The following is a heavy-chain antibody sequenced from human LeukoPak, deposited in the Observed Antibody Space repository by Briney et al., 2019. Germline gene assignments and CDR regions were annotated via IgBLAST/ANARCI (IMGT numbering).Heavy chain of an antibody. J-gene: IGHJ4*02. CDR1: GYTFTGYY. V-gene: IGHV1-2*02. Sequence: ASVKVSCKASGYTFTGYYMHWVRQAPGQGLEWMGWINPNSGGTNYAQKFQGRVTMTRDTSISTAYMELSRLRSDDTAVYYCARVMGGASGYDLRYWGQGTLVTVSS. CDR3: ARVMGGASGYDLRY. CDR2: INPNSGGT. D-gene: IGHD5-12*01.